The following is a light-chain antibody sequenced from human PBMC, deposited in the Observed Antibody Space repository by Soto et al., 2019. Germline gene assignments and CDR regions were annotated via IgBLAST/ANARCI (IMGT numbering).Light chain of an antibody. CDR3: QVRDVWPS. Sequence: IVLTQSPVTLAVSPGESAVLSCRASQSVSTSLAWYQHKPGQAPRLFIYDASKRAPGIPARFTGSGSGTDFTLAISSLEPEEIAVYYCQVRDVWPSFGQGTKVEIK. J-gene: IGKJ1*01. CDR1: QSVSTS. V-gene: IGKV3-11*01. CDR2: DAS.